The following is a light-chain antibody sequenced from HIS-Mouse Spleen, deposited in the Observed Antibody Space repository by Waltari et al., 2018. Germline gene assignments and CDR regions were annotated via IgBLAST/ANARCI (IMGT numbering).Light chain of an antibody. Sequence: SYELTQPPSVSVSPGQTARITCSGQALPKKTAYWYQQKSGQAPVLVIYEDSKRPSGIPERFSGSSSGTMATLTISGAQVEDEADYYCYSTDSSGNHRVFGGGTKLTVL. CDR2: EDS. CDR1: ALPKKT. V-gene: IGLV3-10*01. J-gene: IGLJ2*01. CDR3: YSTDSSGNHRV.